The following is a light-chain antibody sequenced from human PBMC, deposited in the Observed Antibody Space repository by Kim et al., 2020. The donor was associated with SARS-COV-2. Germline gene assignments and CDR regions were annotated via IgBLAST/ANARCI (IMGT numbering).Light chain of an antibody. CDR2: AAA. J-gene: IGKJ5*01. CDR1: QDISTW. V-gene: IGKV1D-16*01. CDR3: LQYNDYPLT. Sequence: ASLGDRVPITCRASQDISTWVVWFQQKPGKAPQCLIYAAATLQSGVPSRFSGSGSGTHFTLTISSLQPEDFATYYCLQYNDYPLTFGQGTRLEIK.